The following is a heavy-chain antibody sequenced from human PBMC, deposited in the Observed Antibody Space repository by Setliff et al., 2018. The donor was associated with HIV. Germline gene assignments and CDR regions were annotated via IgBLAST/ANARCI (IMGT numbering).Heavy chain of an antibody. V-gene: IGHV4-4*08. J-gene: IGHJ4*02. CDR1: DDSFSTNY. CDR3: ARLIHTGLLYFDY. D-gene: IGHD2-8*02. Sequence: SETLSLTCNVSDDSFSTNYWSWVRQPPGKGLEWIGYIYASGNTYYNPSLKSRVTTSVDTPKNQFSLKLNSVTAADTAVYYCARLIHTGLLYFDYWGLGMLVTVSS. CDR2: IYASGNT.